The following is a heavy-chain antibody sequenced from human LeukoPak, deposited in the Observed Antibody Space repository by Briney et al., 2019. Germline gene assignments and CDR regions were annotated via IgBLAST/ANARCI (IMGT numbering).Heavy chain of an antibody. D-gene: IGHD3-3*01. V-gene: IGHV3-23*01. CDR1: GFTFSSYA. J-gene: IGHJ5*02. CDR3: AKDQTAYYDFWSAPGDWFDP. CDR2: ISGSGGST. Sequence: SGGSLRLSCAASGFTFSSYAMSWVRQAPGKGLEWVSAISGSGGSTYYADSVKGRFTISRDNSKNTLYLQMNSLRAEDTAVYYCAKDQTAYYDFWSAPGDWFDPWGQGTLVTVSS.